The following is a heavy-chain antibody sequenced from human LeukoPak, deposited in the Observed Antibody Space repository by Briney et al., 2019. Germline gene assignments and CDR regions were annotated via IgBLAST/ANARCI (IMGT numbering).Heavy chain of an antibody. CDR1: GFTFSSYA. D-gene: IGHD3-10*02. J-gene: IGHJ6*04. Sequence: GGSLRLSCAASGFTFSSYAMSWVRQAPGKGLEWVSYISSSGSTIYYADSVKGRFTISRDNAKNSLYLQMNSLRAEDTAVYYCAELGITMIGGVWGKGTTITISS. V-gene: IGHV3-48*03. CDR3: AELGITMIGGV. CDR2: ISSSGSTI.